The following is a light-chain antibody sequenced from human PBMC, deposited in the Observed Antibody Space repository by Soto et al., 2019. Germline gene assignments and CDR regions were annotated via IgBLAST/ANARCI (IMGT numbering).Light chain of an antibody. Sequence: QSVLTQPPSASGTPGQRVIISCSGTSANIGNNFVCWYQHLPGMAPKLLIYSTDQRPSGVPDRFSGSKSGTSASLAISGLPSEDEADYYCVAWDDSLSGLVFGTGTKVT. CDR3: VAWDDSLSGLV. CDR2: STD. CDR1: SANIGNNF. V-gene: IGLV1-47*02. J-gene: IGLJ1*01.